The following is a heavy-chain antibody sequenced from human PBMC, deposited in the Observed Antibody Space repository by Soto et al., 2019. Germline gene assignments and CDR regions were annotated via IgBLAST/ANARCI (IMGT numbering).Heavy chain of an antibody. CDR2: IYYSGST. CDR1: GGSISSYY. V-gene: IGHV4-59*01. D-gene: IGHD3-16*02. Sequence: QVKLQESGPALVKPSETLSRTCTVSGGSISSYYWSWIRQPPGKGLEWIAYIYYSGSTNYNPSLKSRVAISGDTSKNQFSLKLSSVSAADTAVYYCARTVIGGFDYWGQGILVTVSS. J-gene: IGHJ4*02. CDR3: ARTVIGGFDY.